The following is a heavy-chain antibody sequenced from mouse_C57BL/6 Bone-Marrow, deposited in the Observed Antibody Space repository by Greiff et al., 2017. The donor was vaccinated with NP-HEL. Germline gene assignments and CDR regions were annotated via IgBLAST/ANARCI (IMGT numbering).Heavy chain of an antibody. J-gene: IGHJ4*01. V-gene: IGHV5-17*01. Sequence: EVQVVESGGGLVKPGGSLKLSCAASGFTFSDYGMHWVRQAPEKGLEWVAYISSGSSTIYYADTVKGRFTISRDNAKNTLFLQMTSLRSEDTAMYYCARGYDYAYYYAMDYWGQGTSVTVSS. D-gene: IGHD2-4*01. CDR3: ARGYDYAYYYAMDY. CDR1: GFTFSDYG. CDR2: ISSGSSTI.